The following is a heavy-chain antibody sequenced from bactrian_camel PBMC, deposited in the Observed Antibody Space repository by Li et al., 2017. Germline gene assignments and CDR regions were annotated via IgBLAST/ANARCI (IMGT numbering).Heavy chain of an antibody. V-gene: IGHV3S2*01. Sequence: VQLVESGGGLVQPGGSLRLSCATSRFTLYMSWVRQAPGKGLEWVSSIYTGSSPHYTGGESTFYADSVKGRFTISSDNAENTLYLQMNSLKFEDTGMYYCVMRSPTIAFWSPYYWGQGTQVTVS. D-gene: IGHD4*01. CDR2: IYTGSSPHYTGGEST. CDR1: RFTLY. J-gene: IGHJ4*01. CDR3: VMRSPTIAFWSPYY.